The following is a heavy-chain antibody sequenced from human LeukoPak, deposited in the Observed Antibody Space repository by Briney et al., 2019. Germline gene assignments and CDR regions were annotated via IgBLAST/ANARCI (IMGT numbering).Heavy chain of an antibody. V-gene: IGHV4-31*02. J-gene: IGHJ4*02. D-gene: IGHD6-19*01. CDR2: IYYSGST. CDR3: ARGIAVAGLDYFDY. Sequence: XYIYYSGSTYYNPSLKSRVTISVDTSKNQFSLKLSSVTAADTAVYYCARGIAVAGLDYFDYWGQGTLVTVSS.